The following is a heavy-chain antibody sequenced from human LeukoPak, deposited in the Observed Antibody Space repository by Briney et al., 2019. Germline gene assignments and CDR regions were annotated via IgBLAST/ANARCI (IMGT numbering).Heavy chain of an antibody. CDR2: ISGSGGST. V-gene: IGHV3-23*01. J-gene: IGHJ6*02. CDR3: ARPRFGYDSSGYPYYYGMDV. D-gene: IGHD3-22*01. Sequence: GGSLRLSCAASGFTFSSYAMSWVRQAPGKGLEWGSGISGSGGSTYYADSVKGRFTISRDNAKNSLYLQMNSLRAEDTAVYYCARPRFGYDSSGYPYYYGMDVWGQGTTVTVSS. CDR1: GFTFSSYA.